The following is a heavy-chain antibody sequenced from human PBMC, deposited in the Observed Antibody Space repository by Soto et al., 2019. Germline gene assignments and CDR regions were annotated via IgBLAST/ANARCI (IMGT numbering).Heavy chain of an antibody. D-gene: IGHD2-15*01. V-gene: IGHV3-33*01. Sequence: QVQLVESGGGVVQPGRSLRLSCAASGFTFSSYGMHWVRQAPGKGLEWVAVIWYDGSNKYYADSVKGRFTISRDNSKNTLHLQMNSLRAEDTAVYYCARDASCSGGSCYDMGGFDYWGQGTLVTVSS. CDR2: IWYDGSNK. CDR3: ARDASCSGGSCYDMGGFDY. CDR1: GFTFSSYG. J-gene: IGHJ4*02.